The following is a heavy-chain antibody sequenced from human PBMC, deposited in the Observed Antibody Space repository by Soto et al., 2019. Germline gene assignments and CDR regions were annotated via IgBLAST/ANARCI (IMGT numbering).Heavy chain of an antibody. CDR1: GFTFSSYW. D-gene: IGHD2-15*01. CDR3: ARDPMGVVAATRDYYYGMDV. J-gene: IGHJ6*02. CDR2: IKQDGSEK. V-gene: IGHV3-7*01. Sequence: GGSLRLSCAASGFTFSSYWMSWVRQAPGKGVEWVANIKQDGSEKYYVDSVKGRFTISRDNAKNSLYLQMNSLRAEDTAVYYCARDPMGVVAATRDYYYGMDVWGQGTTVTVSS.